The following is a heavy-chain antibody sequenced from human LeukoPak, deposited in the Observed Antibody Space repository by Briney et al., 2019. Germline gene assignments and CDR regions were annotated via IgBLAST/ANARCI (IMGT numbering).Heavy chain of an antibody. V-gene: IGHV3-21*06. Sequence: GGSLRLSCAASGFTFSNYNMNWVRQAPGKGLEWVSSISRSSTYIYHADSVKGRFTISRDNAKNSLYLQMNSLRAEDTAVYYCARVNFRDDTYAPFDYWGQGTLVTVSS. J-gene: IGHJ4*02. D-gene: IGHD3-9*01. CDR3: ARVNFRDDTYAPFDY. CDR2: ISRSSTYI. CDR1: GFTFSNYN.